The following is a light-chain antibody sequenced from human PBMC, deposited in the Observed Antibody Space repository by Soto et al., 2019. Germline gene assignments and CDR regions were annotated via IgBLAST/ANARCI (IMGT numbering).Light chain of an antibody. CDR2: DAS. CDR3: QHRSNWLGT. Sequence: PGERATLSCRASQCVASFLAWYQQKSGQTPRLLIYDASNRATGIPARFSGSGSGTDFTLTISSLEPEDFAVYYCQHRSNWLGTFGPGTKVDIK. J-gene: IGKJ3*01. CDR1: QCVASF. V-gene: IGKV3-11*01.